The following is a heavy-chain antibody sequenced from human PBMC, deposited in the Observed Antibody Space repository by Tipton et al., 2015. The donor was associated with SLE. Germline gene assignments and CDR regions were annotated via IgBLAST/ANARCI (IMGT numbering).Heavy chain of an antibody. CDR1: GGSISGTNYY. CDR3: ARPLTSLLDSDDNDPIDDYYDMDV. V-gene: IGHV4-39*07. Sequence: TLSLTCSVSGGSISGTNYYWDWIRPPPGKGPEWIGRITNNGNTYYIPSLQSRVTMSVDTSKNQFSLRLSSVTAADTAVYYCARPLTSLLDSDDNDPIDDYYDMDVWGQGTTVTVSS. D-gene: IGHD4-17*01. CDR2: ITNNGNT. J-gene: IGHJ6*02.